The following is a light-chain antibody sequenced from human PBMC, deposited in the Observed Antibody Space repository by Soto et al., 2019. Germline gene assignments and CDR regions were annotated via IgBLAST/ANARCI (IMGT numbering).Light chain of an antibody. CDR1: SSDVGSYNH. CDR3: CSYAGSSTFPYV. Sequence: QSALTQPASVSGSPGQSITISCTGTSSDVGSYNHVSWYQHHPGKAPKLMIYEVSNRPSGVSNRFSGSKSGNTASLTISGLQAEDEDDDYCCSYAGSSTFPYVFGTGTKLTVL. CDR2: EVS. V-gene: IGLV2-23*02. J-gene: IGLJ1*01.